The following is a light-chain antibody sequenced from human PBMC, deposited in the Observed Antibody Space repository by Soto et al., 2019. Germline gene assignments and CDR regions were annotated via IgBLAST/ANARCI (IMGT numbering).Light chain of an antibody. Sequence: QAVVTQPPSVSEAPRQRVTISCSGSSSNIGNNAVNWYQQLPGKAPKLLIYYDDLLPSGVSDRFSGSKSGTSASLAISGLQSEDEADYYCAAWDDSLNALGFGGGTKLTVL. CDR1: SSNIGNNA. CDR2: YDD. J-gene: IGLJ2*01. V-gene: IGLV1-36*01. CDR3: AAWDDSLNALG.